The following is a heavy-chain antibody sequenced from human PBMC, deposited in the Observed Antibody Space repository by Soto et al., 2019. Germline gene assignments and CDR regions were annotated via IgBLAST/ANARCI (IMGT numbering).Heavy chain of an antibody. Sequence: GGSLRLSCAASGFTFDDYAMHWVRQAPGKGLEWVSGISWNSGSIGYADSVKGRFTISRDNAKNSLYLQMNSLRAEDTALYYCAKDSCGDCISTSCYGIRHDAFDIWGQGTMVTVSS. CDR1: GFTFDDYA. J-gene: IGHJ3*02. CDR2: ISWNSGSI. V-gene: IGHV3-9*01. D-gene: IGHD2-2*01. CDR3: AKDSCGDCISTSCYGIRHDAFDI.